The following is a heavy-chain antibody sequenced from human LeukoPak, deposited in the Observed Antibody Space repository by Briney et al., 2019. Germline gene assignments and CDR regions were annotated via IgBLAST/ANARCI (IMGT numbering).Heavy chain of an antibody. V-gene: IGHV4-31*03. CDR1: GGSISSGGYY. J-gene: IGHJ6*02. CDR3: ASLYCSSTSCVGLSSYSMDV. D-gene: IGHD2-2*01. Sequence: SETLSLTCTVSGGSISSGGYYWSWIRQHPGKGLEWIGYIYYSGSTYYNPSLKSRVTISVDTSKNQFSLKLSSVTAADTAVYYCASLYCSSTSCVGLSSYSMDVWGQGTTVTVSS. CDR2: IYYSGST.